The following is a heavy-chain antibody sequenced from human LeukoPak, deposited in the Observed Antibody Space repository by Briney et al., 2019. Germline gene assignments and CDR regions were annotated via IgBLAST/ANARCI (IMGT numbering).Heavy chain of an antibody. J-gene: IGHJ3*02. Sequence: PSETLSLTGTVSGGSISGHYWSWIRQPPGKGLEWIAYIYYTGTTNYNPSLKSRVTISIDTSKNQFSLRLTSVTAADTAVYYCARQGIDAFDIWGQGTLVTVSS. CDR1: GGSISGHY. CDR3: ARQGIDAFDI. CDR2: IYYTGTT. V-gene: IGHV4-59*08.